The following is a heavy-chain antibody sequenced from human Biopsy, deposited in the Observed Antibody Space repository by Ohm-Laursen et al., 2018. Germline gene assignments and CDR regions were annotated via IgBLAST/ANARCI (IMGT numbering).Heavy chain of an antibody. CDR1: GLSFSTYG. CDR3: ASDRDSSGSFRWNH. CDR2: IWYDGSKK. J-gene: IGHJ5*02. V-gene: IGHV3-33*01. D-gene: IGHD6-19*01. Sequence: SLRLSCAASGLSFSTYGMHWVRQAPGKGLAWVAVIWYDGSKKYYADSVKGRFTITRDNSKNTLYLQMNSLRAEDTAVYYCASDRDSSGSFRWNHWGQGTLVTVSS.